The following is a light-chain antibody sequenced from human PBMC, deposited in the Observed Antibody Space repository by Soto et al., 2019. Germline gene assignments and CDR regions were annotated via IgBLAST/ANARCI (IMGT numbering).Light chain of an antibody. CDR1: SSDVGAYNY. J-gene: IGLJ3*02. CDR3: SSYTSSSTWV. V-gene: IGLV2-14*01. Sequence: QSALTQPASVSGSPGQSITISCTGTSSDVGAYNYVSWYRQHPGKAPKLMIYEVSNRPSGISNRFSGSKSGNTASLTISGLQAEDATDYYCSSYTSSSTWVFGGGTKLTVL. CDR2: EVS.